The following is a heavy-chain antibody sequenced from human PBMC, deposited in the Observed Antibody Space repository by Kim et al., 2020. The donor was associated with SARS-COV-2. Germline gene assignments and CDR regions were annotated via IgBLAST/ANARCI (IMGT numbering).Heavy chain of an antibody. D-gene: IGHD3-22*01. CDR1: GYSFTSYW. CDR2: IYPGDSDT. Sequence: GESLKISCKGSGYSFTSYWIGWVRQMPGKGLEWMGIIYPGDSDTRYSPSFQGQVTISADKSISTAYLQWSSLKASDTAMYYCARLFDSSGYYMGGRDYYYYGMDVWGQGTTVTVSS. CDR3: ARLFDSSGYYMGGRDYYYYGMDV. J-gene: IGHJ6*02. V-gene: IGHV5-51*01.